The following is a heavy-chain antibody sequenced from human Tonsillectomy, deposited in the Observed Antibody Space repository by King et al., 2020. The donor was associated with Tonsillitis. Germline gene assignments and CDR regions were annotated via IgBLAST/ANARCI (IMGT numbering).Heavy chain of an antibody. V-gene: IGHV4-59*01. D-gene: IGHD3-22*01. CDR2: IYYIGST. CDR3: VGYYYDDGAQLRDNWFDT. CDR1: GGSISNYY. Sequence: VQLQESGPGLVKPSETLSLTCTVSGGSISNYYWSWIRQPPGKGLEWIGYIYYIGSTSYNPSLKSRVTISVDTSKNQFSLELSSVTAADAAVYYCVGYYYDDGAQLRDNWFDTWGQGTLVTVSS. J-gene: IGHJ5*02.